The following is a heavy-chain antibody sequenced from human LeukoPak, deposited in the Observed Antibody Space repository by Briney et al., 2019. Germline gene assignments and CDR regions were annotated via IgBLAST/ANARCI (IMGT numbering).Heavy chain of an antibody. CDR2: ISSSSSYI. V-gene: IGHV3-21*01. CDR3: AREPSGDSSGYFDY. D-gene: IGHD3-22*01. Sequence: PGGSLRLSCAASGFTFSSYSMNWVRQAPGKGLEWVSSISSSSSYIYYADSVKGRFTISRDNAKNSLYLQMNSLRAEDTAVYYCAREPSGDSSGYFDYWGQGTLVTVSS. CDR1: GFTFSSYS. J-gene: IGHJ4*02.